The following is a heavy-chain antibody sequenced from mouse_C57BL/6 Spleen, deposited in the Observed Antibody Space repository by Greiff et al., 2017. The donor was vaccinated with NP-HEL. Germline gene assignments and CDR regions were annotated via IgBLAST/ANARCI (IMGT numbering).Heavy chain of an antibody. CDR3: ASHYGSSPYYAMDY. J-gene: IGHJ4*01. V-gene: IGHV1-4*01. D-gene: IGHD1-1*01. Sequence: VQLQQSGAELARPGASVKMSCKASGYTFTSYTMHWVKQRPGQGLEWIGYINPSSGYTKYNQKFKDKATLTADKSSSTAYMQLSSLTSEDSAVYYCASHYGSSPYYAMDYWGQGTSVTVSS. CDR2: INPSSGYT. CDR1: GYTFTSYT.